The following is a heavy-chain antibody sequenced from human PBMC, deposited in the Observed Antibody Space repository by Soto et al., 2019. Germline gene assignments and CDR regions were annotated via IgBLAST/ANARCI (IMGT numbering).Heavy chain of an antibody. Sequence: QVQLQESGPGLVKPSQTLSLTCTVSGGSITSGGYYWSWIRQHPGKGLEWIGYIYYSGSTYYNPSLKSRVTISVDTSKNQFSLKLSSVTAADTAVYYCARVHYYSDRSGYYSVFDYWGQGTLVTVSS. D-gene: IGHD3-22*01. CDR3: ARVHYYSDRSGYYSVFDY. J-gene: IGHJ4*02. CDR2: IYYSGST. V-gene: IGHV4-31*03. CDR1: GGSITSGGYY.